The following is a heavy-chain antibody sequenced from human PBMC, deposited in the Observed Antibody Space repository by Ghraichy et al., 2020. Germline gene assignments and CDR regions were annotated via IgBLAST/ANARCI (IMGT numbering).Heavy chain of an antibody. CDR2: IYSSDTT. D-gene: IGHD2-15*01. CDR3: ASSSCSGVNGYSEALDV. CDR1: GFSVSRHY. J-gene: IGHJ3*01. V-gene: IGHV3-53*01. Sequence: GGSLRLSCTASGFSVSRHYMSWVRQTPGKGLEWISVIYSSDTTYYAASVKGRFSISRDSSKNTLFLQMNSLRAEDTALYYCASSSCSGVNGYSEALDVWGQGAMFTVSS.